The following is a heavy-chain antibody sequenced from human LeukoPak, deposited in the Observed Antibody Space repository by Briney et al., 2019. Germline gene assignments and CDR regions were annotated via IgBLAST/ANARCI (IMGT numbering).Heavy chain of an antibody. V-gene: IGHV4-34*01. Sequence: PSETLSLTCAVYGGSFSGYYWSWIRQPPGKGLECIGESNHSGSTNYNPSLKSRVTISVDTSKNQFSLKLSSVTAADTAVYYCARISMIVVVTPRAFDIWGQGTMVTVSS. D-gene: IGHD3-22*01. J-gene: IGHJ3*02. CDR2: SNHSGST. CDR3: ARISMIVVVTPRAFDI. CDR1: GGSFSGYY.